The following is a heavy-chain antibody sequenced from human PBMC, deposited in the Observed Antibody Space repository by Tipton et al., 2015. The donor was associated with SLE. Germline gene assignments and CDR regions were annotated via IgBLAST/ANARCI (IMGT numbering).Heavy chain of an antibody. CDR3: ASEEITMVRGVLGVGAFDI. V-gene: IGHV3-7*04. J-gene: IGHJ3*02. Sequence: VQLVQSGAEVKKPGASVKVSCKASGYTFTSYYMHWVRQAPGQGLEWMANIKQDGSEKYYVDSVKGRFTISRDNAKNSLYLQMNSLRAEDTAVYYCASEEITMVRGVLGVGAFDIWGQGTMVTVSS. CDR2: IKQDGSEK. D-gene: IGHD3-10*01. CDR1: GYTFTSYY.